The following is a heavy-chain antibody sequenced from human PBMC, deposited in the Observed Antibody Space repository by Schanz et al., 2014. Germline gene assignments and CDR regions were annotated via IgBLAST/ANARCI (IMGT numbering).Heavy chain of an antibody. CDR2: ISGSGGST. J-gene: IGHJ6*03. Sequence: EVELVESGGGLVQPGGSLRLSCAASGFTFSSYAMSWVRQAPGKGLEWVSAISGSGGSTYYADSVKGRFTISRDNSKNTLYLQMKSLRAEDTAVYYCARVKYCTITRCYRTETEGIYYMDVWGKGTTGTVSS. D-gene: IGHD2-2*01. CDR3: ARVKYCTITRCYRTETEGIYYMDV. CDR1: GFTFSSYA. V-gene: IGHV3-23*04.